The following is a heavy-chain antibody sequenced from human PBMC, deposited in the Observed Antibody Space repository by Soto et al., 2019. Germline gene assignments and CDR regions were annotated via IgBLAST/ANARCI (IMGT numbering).Heavy chain of an antibody. CDR1: GYTFTSYA. CDR2: INAGNGNT. J-gene: IGHJ6*02. D-gene: IGHD2-15*01. Sequence: ASVKVSCKASGYTFTSYAMHWVRQAPGQRLEWMGWINAGNGNTKYSQKFQGRVTITRDTSASTAYMELSSLRSEDTAVYYCARDHRGICSGGSCYGYYYGVDVWGQGTTVTVSS. V-gene: IGHV1-3*01. CDR3: ARDHRGICSGGSCYGYYYGVDV.